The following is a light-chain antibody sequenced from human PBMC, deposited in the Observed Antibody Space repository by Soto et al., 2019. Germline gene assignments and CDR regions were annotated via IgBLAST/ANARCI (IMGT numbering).Light chain of an antibody. V-gene: IGKV1-5*03. CDR1: QSISIW. Sequence: DIQMTQSPSTLSASVGDRVTITCRASQSISIWLAWYQQKPGKAPKLLIYKASSLESGVPSRFSGSGSGTEFTLTISSLQPDDFATYYCQQYSTYTPRTFGQGTKVEIK. CDR2: KAS. J-gene: IGKJ1*01. CDR3: QQYSTYTPRT.